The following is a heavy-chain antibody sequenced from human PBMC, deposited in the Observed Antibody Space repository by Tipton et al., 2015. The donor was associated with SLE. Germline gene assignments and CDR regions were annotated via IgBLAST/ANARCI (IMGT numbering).Heavy chain of an antibody. V-gene: IGHV3-11*01. J-gene: IGHJ4*02. CDR2: ISDSGTTI. Sequence: SLRLSCAASGFTFSDYFMSWIRQAPGKGLEWVSYISDSGTTIYYADSVKGRFTVSRDSANKSLYLQMNSLKTEDTSLYYCATESYCGGGSCYYFDYWGQGTLVTVSS. CDR1: GFTFSDYF. CDR3: ATESYCGGGSCYYFDY. D-gene: IGHD2-21*01.